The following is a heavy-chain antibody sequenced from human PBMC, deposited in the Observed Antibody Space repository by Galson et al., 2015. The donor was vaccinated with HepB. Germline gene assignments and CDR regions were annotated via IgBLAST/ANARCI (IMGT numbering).Heavy chain of an antibody. D-gene: IGHD1-14*01. CDR3: AREAVTTYGLDV. CDR1: GFTFSNYN. CDR2: ITSSSTII. J-gene: IGHJ6*02. Sequence: SLGLSCAASGFTFSNYNMNWVRQAPGKGLEWVSYITSSSTIIYYADSVKGRFTISRDNGKNSLYLQMNSLRDEDTAVYYCAREAVTTYGLDVWGQGTTVTVSS. V-gene: IGHV3-48*02.